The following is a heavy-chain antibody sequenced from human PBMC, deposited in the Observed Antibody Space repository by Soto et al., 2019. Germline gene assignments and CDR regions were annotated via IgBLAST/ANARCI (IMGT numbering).Heavy chain of an antibody. CDR2: VIPTSGTA. V-gene: IGHV1-69*06. CDR1: RGTFTTSP. CDR3: TRDSSLGYLF. J-gene: IGHJ4*02. D-gene: IGHD5-18*01. Sequence: QVQLVQSGAEVKKPGSSVKVSCKTSRGTFTTSPITWIRQAPGQGLVWMGEVIPTSGTATYAQTFQGRVAFTADKSTNPAYMELSSLRSEDTAIYFCTRDSSLGYLFWGQGSLVTVSS.